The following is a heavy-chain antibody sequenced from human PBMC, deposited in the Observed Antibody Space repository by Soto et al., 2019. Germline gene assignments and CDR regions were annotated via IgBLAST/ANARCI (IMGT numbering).Heavy chain of an antibody. CDR3: AKISSPYSSGWCDY. Sequence: GSLRLSCAASGFTFSSYAMSWVRQAPGKGLEWVSSISGSGASTYYTDSVKGRFTISRDNSKNTLYLQMNSLSAEDTAVYYCAKISSPYSSGWCDYWGQGTLVTVSS. CDR1: GFTFSSYA. D-gene: IGHD6-19*01. CDR2: ISGSGAST. V-gene: IGHV3-23*01. J-gene: IGHJ4*02.